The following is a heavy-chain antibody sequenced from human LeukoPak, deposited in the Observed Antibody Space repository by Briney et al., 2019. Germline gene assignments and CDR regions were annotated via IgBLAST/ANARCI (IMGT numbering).Heavy chain of an antibody. V-gene: IGHV5-51*01. D-gene: IGHD2-2*01. CDR3: ARPALYCSSTVCPPYMDV. CDR2: VYPGDSDT. CDR1: GYTFTGDW. Sequence: GESLKISCKASGYTFTGDWIGWVRQMPGKGLEWMGIVYPGDSDTKYNAPFQGQVTISADKSISTAYLQWGSLKASDTATYYCARPALYCSSTVCPPYMDVWGKGTTVTVSS. J-gene: IGHJ6*03.